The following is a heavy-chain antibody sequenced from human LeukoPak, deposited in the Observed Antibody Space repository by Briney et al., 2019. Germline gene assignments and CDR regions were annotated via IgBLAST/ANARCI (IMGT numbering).Heavy chain of an antibody. Sequence: LTGGSLRLSCTASGFTFSNYGMSWVRQAPGKGLEWVAVISYQGSNKYYADSVKGRFTISRDNSKNTLYLQMNSLRAEDTAVYYCARAGEGDFWSGFYYYMDVWGKGTTVTVSS. V-gene: IGHV3-30*03. CDR3: ARAGEGDFWSGFYYYMDV. D-gene: IGHD3-3*01. J-gene: IGHJ6*03. CDR1: GFTFSNYG. CDR2: ISYQGSNK.